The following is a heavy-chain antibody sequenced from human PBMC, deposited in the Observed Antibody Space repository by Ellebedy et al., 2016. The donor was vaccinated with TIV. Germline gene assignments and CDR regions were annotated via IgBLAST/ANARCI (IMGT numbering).Heavy chain of an antibody. D-gene: IGHD3-16*02. CDR1: GFTFSDYY. V-gene: IGHV3-11*06. CDR2: ISSRSSYS. J-gene: IGHJ4*02. Sequence: GESLKISCAASGFTFSDYYMSWIRQAPGKGLEWVSYISSRSSYSNYTDSVKGRFTISRDNAKNSLYLQMNSLRAEDTAVYYCARNGYEDVWGSYHHDYWGQGALATVSS. CDR3: ARNGYEDVWGSYHHDY.